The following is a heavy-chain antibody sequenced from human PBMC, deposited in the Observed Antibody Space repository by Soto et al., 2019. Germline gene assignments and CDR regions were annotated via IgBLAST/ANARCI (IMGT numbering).Heavy chain of an antibody. J-gene: IGHJ4*02. CDR3: AREGQWTRTDY. D-gene: IGHD6-19*01. V-gene: IGHV4-30-4*01. CDR1: GGSISSGDYY. CDR2: IYYGGST. Sequence: PSETLSLTCTVSGGSISSGDYYWSWIRQPPGKGLEWIGYIYYGGSTYYNPSLKSRVTISVDTSKNQFSLKLSSVTAADTAVYYCAREGQWTRTDYWGQGTLVTVSS.